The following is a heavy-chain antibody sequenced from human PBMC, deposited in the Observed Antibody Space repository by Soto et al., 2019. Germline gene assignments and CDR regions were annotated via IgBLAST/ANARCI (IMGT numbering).Heavy chain of an antibody. Sequence: QVQLVQSGAEVKKPGASVKVSCKASGYTFTSYGISWVRQAPGQGLEWMGWISAYNGNTNYAQKLQGRVTMTTDTXTXTXXMELRSLRSDDTAVYYCARSTPSLVIVATMAPIDYWGQGTLVTVSS. J-gene: IGHJ4*02. D-gene: IGHD5-12*01. V-gene: IGHV1-18*01. CDR1: GYTFTSYG. CDR2: ISAYNGNT. CDR3: ARSTPSLVIVATMAPIDY.